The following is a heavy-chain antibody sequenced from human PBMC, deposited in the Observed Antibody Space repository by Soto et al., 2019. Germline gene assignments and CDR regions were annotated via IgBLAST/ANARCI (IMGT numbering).Heavy chain of an antibody. D-gene: IGHD1-7*01. V-gene: IGHV3-30*18. Sequence: QVQLVESGGGVVQPGRSLRLSCAASGFTFSSYGMHWVCQAPGKGLEWVAVISYDGSNKYYADSVKGRFTISRDNSKNTLYLQMNSLRAEDTAVYYCAKGLELRLGYYYYGMDVWGQGTTVTVSS. CDR2: ISYDGSNK. CDR1: GFTFSSYG. CDR3: AKGLELRLGYYYYGMDV. J-gene: IGHJ6*02.